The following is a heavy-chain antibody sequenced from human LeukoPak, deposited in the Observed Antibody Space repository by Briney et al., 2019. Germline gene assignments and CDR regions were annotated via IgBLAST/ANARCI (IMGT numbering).Heavy chain of an antibody. Sequence: PGGSLRLSCAASGFTFSNYWMNWVRQAPGKGLEWVANINQDGSEKFYVDSVKGRFTISRDNAKNSLYVQMNSLRAEDTAVYYCARDGGGYGSGMLFVYWGQGILVTVSS. CDR3: ARDGGGYGSGMLFVY. CDR2: INQDGSEK. V-gene: IGHV3-7*01. CDR1: GFTFSNYW. D-gene: IGHD3-10*01. J-gene: IGHJ4*02.